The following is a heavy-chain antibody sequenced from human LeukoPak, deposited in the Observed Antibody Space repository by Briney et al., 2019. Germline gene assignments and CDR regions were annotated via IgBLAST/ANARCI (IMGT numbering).Heavy chain of an antibody. CDR1: GGTFSSYA. CDR3: AKRSGWNYFDY. D-gene: IGHD6-19*01. V-gene: IGHV1-69*05. CDR2: IIPIFGTA. Sequence: ASVKVSCKASGGTFSSYAISWVRQAPGQGLEWMGGIIPIFGTANYAQKFQGRVTITTDKSTSTAYMELSSLRSEDTAVYYCAKRSGWNYFDYWGQGTLVTVSS. J-gene: IGHJ4*02.